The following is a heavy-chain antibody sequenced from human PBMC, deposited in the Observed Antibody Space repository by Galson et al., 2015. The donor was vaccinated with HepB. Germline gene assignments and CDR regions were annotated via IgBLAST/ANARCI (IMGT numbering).Heavy chain of an antibody. CDR2: IYFSGNI. Sequence: LRLSCAASGFSFNNAWMSWIRQPPGKGLEYIGYIYFSGNINYNPSLKSRVSISVDTSKNQFSLKLSSVTAADTAVYYCAGGGGYSTVYFDYWGQGTLVTVSS. V-gene: IGHV4-59*01. CDR3: AGGGGYSTVYFDY. J-gene: IGHJ4*02. D-gene: IGHD2-15*01. CDR1: GFSFNNAW.